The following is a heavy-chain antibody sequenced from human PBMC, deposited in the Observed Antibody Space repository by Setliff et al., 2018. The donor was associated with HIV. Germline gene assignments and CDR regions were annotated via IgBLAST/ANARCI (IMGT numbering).Heavy chain of an antibody. CDR2: IYYSGST. Sequence: PSETLSLTCTVSGGSISSGGYYWSWIRQHPGKGLEWIGYIYYSGSTYYNPSLKSRVTISVDTSKNQFSLKLSSVTAADTAVYYCARERGSSSGYYYYGMDVWGQGTTVTVSS. D-gene: IGHD6-6*01. V-gene: IGHV4-31*03. CDR1: GGSISSGGYY. J-gene: IGHJ6*02. CDR3: ARERGSSSGYYYYGMDV.